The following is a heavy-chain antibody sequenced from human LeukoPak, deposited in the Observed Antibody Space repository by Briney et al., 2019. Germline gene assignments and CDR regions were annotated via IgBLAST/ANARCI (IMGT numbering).Heavy chain of an antibody. CDR1: GFIFSNAW. CDR3: TTAVTIFGVVIDY. CDR2: IKSKTDGGTT. Sequence: GGSLRLSCAASGFIFSNAWMSWVRQAPGKGLEWVGCIKSKTDGGTTDYAAPVKGRFTISRDDSKNTLYLQMNSLKTEDTAVYYCTTAVTIFGVVIDYWGQGTLVTVPS. V-gene: IGHV3-15*01. D-gene: IGHD3-3*01. J-gene: IGHJ4*02.